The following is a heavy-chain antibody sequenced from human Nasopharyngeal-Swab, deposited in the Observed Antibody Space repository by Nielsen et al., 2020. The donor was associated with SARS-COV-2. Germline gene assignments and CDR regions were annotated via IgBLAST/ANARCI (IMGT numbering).Heavy chain of an antibody. Sequence: GESLKISCAASGFTFSNYWMTWVRQAPGKGLEWVANVKQDGTEKYYVDSVKGRFTISRDNAKNSLYLQMNSLRAEDTAVYYCAREAVAGYFDYWGQGTLVTVSS. D-gene: IGHD6-19*01. CDR3: AREAVAGYFDY. CDR2: VKQDGTEK. J-gene: IGHJ4*02. CDR1: GFTFSNYW. V-gene: IGHV3-7*01.